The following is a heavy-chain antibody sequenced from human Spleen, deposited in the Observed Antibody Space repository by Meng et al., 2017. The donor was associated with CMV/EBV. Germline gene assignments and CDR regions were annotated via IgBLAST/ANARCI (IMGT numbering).Heavy chain of an antibody. CDR1: GFTVSSTY. D-gene: IGHD1-26*01. Sequence: GESLKISCVVSGFTVSSTYMSWVRQAPGKGLEWVSAISGSGGSTYYADSVKGRFTISRDNSKNTLYLQMNSLRAEDTAVYYCAKDLVGATRVDYFDYWGQGTLVTVSS. J-gene: IGHJ4*02. V-gene: IGHV3-23*01. CDR3: AKDLVGATRVDYFDY. CDR2: ISGSGGST.